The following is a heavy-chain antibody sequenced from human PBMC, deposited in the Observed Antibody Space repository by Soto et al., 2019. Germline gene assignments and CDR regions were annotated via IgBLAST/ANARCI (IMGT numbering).Heavy chain of an antibody. Sequence: SETLSLTCTVSGGSISSYYWSWIRQPPGKGLEWIGYIYYSGSTNYNPSLKSRVTISVDTSKNQFSLKLSSVTAAATAVYYCARGVRVRLLDSWGQGTLVTVSS. CDR1: GGSISSYY. J-gene: IGHJ4*02. CDR2: IYYSGST. V-gene: IGHV4-59*01. CDR3: ARGVRVRLLDS. D-gene: IGHD3-10*01.